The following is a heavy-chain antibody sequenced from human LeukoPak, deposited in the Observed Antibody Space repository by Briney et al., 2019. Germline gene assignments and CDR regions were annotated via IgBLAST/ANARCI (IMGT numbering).Heavy chain of an antibody. CDR1: GFTFSNYG. CDR3: AKVAVVMWYFDL. CDR2: ISYDGSNK. J-gene: IGHJ2*01. D-gene: IGHD3-22*01. Sequence: GGSLRLSCAASGFTFSNYGMHWVRQAPGKGLEWVAFISYDGSNKYYADSVKGRFTISRDNSKNTLYLQMNSLRAEDTAVYYCAKVAVVMWYFDLWGRGTLVTVSS. V-gene: IGHV3-30*02.